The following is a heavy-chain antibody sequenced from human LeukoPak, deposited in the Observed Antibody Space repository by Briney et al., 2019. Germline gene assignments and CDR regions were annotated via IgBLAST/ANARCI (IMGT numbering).Heavy chain of an antibody. CDR3: ARDSGWYYFDY. CDR1: GFTFSSYG. J-gene: IGHJ4*02. Sequence: GGSLRLSCAASGFTFSSYGMHWVRQAPGKGLEWVAVISYGGSNKYYADSVKGRFTISRDNSKNTLYLQMNSLRAEDTAVYYCARDSGWYYFDYWGQGTLVTVSS. D-gene: IGHD6-19*01. V-gene: IGHV3-30*03. CDR2: ISYGGSNK.